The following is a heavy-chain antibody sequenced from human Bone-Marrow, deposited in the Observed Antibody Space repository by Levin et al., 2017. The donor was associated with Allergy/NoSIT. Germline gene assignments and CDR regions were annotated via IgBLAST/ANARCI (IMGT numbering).Heavy chain of an antibody. Sequence: GGSLRLSCAASGFTFSSYSMGWVRQAPGKGLAWFASVDSSGTFTPNADSLEGRFTISRDNSKNTLFLQMNSLRAEDTAIYYCARISTSTDNFDYWGQGALVTVSS. D-gene: IGHD2-2*01. V-gene: IGHV3-23*05. CDR2: VDSSGTFT. CDR3: ARISTSTDNFDY. J-gene: IGHJ4*02. CDR1: GFTFSSYS.